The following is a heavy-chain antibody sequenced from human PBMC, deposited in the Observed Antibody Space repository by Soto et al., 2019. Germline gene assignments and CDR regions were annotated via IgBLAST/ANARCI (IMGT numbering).Heavy chain of an antibody. V-gene: IGHV3-72*01. D-gene: IGHD3-22*01. CDR1: GFTLSDHY. J-gene: IGHJ4*02. CDR2: SRDKPHGYST. Sequence: EVQLVESGGGLVQPGGSLRLSCAGSGFTLSDHYIDWVRQAPGKGLEWVGRSRDKPHGYSTAYAPSGKVTFTASRDESKNSAYLQMNSLKTEHTAVYYCVRATSFSDSSGSTRCLDYWGQGTLVTVSS. CDR3: VRATSFSDSSGSTRCLDY.